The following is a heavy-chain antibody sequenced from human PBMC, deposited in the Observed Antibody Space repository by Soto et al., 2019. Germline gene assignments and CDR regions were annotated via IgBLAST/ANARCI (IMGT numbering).Heavy chain of an antibody. CDR2: MKPNSGNT. V-gene: IGHV1-8*01. CDR1: GYTFTSYD. D-gene: IGHD3-10*01. CDR3: ARGGVFFFAAPTNPFDY. J-gene: IGHJ4*02. Sequence: ASVKVSCKASGYTFTSYDINWVRQATGQGLEWMGWMKPNSGNTGYAQKFQGRVTMTRNTSISTAYMELSSLRSEDTAVYYCARGGVFFFAAPTNPFDYWGQGTLVTVSS.